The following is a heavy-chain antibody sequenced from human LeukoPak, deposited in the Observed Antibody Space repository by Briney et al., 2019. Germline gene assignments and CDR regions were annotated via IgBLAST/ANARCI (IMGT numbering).Heavy chain of an antibody. CDR2: IYYSGST. CDR3: ARGVREGGSGWYRPIPHNGYFDY. J-gene: IGHJ4*02. D-gene: IGHD6-19*01. Sequence: SETLSLTCTVSGGSISSYYWSWIRQPPGKGLEWIRYIYYSGSTNYNPSLKSRVTISVDTSKNQFSLKLSSVTAADTAVYYCARGVREGGSGWYRPIPHNGYFDYWGQGTLVTVSS. V-gene: IGHV4-59*01. CDR1: GGSISSYY.